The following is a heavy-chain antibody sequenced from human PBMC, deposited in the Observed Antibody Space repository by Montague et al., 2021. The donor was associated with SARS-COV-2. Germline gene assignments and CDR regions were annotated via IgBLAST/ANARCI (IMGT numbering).Heavy chain of an antibody. V-gene: IGHV3-23*01. Sequence: SLRLSCAASVFTFSSYVMIWVRLAPGKGLAWVSTISSTGGSTYYADSVKGRFIISRDNSRNTVYMQMNNLRAEDTAVYYCSKGFTYYFASGGYPNYFDPWGQGTLVSVSS. CDR3: SKGFTYYFASGGYPNYFDP. CDR1: VFTFSSYV. CDR2: ISSTGGST. D-gene: IGHD3-10*01. J-gene: IGHJ5*02.